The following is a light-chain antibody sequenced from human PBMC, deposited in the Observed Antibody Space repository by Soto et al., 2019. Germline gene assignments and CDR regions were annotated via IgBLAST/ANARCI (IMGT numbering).Light chain of an antibody. CDR2: EVS. V-gene: IGLV2-14*01. J-gene: IGLJ2*01. CDR3: SSYSDSSTHVV. Sequence: QSALTQPASVSGSPGQSITISCTGTSRDVGGYNYVSWYQHHPGKAPKLIIYEVSNRPSGISDRFSGSKSGNAASLTISGLQAEDESDYYCSSYSDSSTHVVFGGGTQLTVL. CDR1: SRDVGGYNY.